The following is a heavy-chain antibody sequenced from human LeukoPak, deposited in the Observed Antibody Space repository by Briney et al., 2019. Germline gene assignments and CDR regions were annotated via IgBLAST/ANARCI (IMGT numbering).Heavy chain of an antibody. J-gene: IGHJ2*01. CDR2: IYTSGST. V-gene: IGHV4-4*07. CDR3: ARDLGYGGKAAWWYFDL. CDR1: GGSISSYY. D-gene: IGHD4-23*01. Sequence: SETLSLTCTVSGGSISSYYWSWIRQPAGKGLEWIGRIYTSGSTNYNPSLKSRVTMSVDTSKNQFSLKLSSVTAADTAVYYCARDLGYGGKAAWWYFDLWGRGTLVTVSS.